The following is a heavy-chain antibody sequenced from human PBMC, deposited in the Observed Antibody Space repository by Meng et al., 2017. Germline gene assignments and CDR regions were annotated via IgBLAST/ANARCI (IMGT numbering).Heavy chain of an antibody. CDR3: ARGLSTTYWYFDL. CDR1: GFILSSYD. Sequence: QGELGVCGGGVVQAGRSLRLSCVGSGFILSSYDMHWVRQAPGKGLEWVAVIWYDGSNKYYADSVKGRFTISRDNSKNTLYLQMNSLRAEDTAVYYCARGLSTTYWYFDLWGRGTLVTVSS. D-gene: IGHD2/OR15-2a*01. CDR2: IWYDGSNK. J-gene: IGHJ2*01. V-gene: IGHV3-33*01.